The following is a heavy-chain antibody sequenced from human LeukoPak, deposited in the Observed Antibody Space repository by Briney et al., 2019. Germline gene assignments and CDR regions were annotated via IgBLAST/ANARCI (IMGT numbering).Heavy chain of an antibody. CDR2: VWSDGSNT. J-gene: IGHJ4*02. CDR1: GFALSSHG. V-gene: IGHV3-33*01. CDR3: ARDPNLDY. Sequence: GTSLRLSRAAPGFALSSHGMHWVRQAPGKGLEWVAVVWSDGSNTNYADAVKGRFTISRDNSKNTFYLQMNSLRAEDTAVYYCARDPNLDYWGQGTLVSVSS.